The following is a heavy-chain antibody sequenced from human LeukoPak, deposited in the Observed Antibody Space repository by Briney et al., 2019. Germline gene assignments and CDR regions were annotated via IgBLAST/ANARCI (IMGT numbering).Heavy chain of an antibody. CDR1: GGSFSGYY. V-gene: IGHV4-34*01. D-gene: IGHD3-3*01. Sequence: PSETLSLTCAVYGGSFSGYYWSWIRQPPGKGLEWIGEINHSGSPNYNPSLKSRVTISVDTSKNQFSLKLSSVTAADTAVYYCARSRSENFDYWGQGTLVTVSS. J-gene: IGHJ4*02. CDR3: ARSRSENFDY. CDR2: INHSGSP.